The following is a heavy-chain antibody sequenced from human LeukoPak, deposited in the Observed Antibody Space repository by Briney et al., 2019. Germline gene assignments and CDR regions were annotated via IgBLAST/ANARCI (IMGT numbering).Heavy chain of an antibody. D-gene: IGHD3-9*01. CDR3: ARTQGRYFDWNDAFDI. CDR2: IYYSGST. V-gene: IGHV4-39*01. Sequence: PSETLSLTSTVSGGSISSSSYYWGWIRQPPGKGLEWIGSIYYSGSTYYNPSLKSRVTISVDTSKNQFSLKLSSVTAADTAVYYCARTQGRYFDWNDAFDIWGQGTMVTVSS. J-gene: IGHJ3*02. CDR1: GGSISSSSYY.